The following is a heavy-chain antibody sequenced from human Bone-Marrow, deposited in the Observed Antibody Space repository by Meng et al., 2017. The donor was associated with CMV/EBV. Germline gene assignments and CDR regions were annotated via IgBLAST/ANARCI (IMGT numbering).Heavy chain of an antibody. V-gene: IGHV3-33*06. CDR1: GFTFSNFG. CDR3: AKNPTWIQPPPQYGMDV. D-gene: IGHD5-18*01. Sequence: GGSLRLSCVASGFTFSNFGMHWVRQAPGKGLEWVAVIWYDGNNKYYADSVKGRFTISRDNSKNTLFLQMNSLRAEDTAVYYCAKNPTWIQPPPQYGMDVWGQGTTVTVSS. J-gene: IGHJ6*02. CDR2: IWYDGNNK.